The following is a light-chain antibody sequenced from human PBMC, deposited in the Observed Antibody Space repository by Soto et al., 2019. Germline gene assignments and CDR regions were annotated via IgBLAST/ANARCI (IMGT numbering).Light chain of an antibody. V-gene: IGKV3-15*01. CDR3: QQYNSWPPIT. CDR1: QSVRTK. Sequence: EIVMTQSPGTLSVSPGEGATLFCRASQSVRTKLAWYQQRAGQAPRLLMYGASTRATGIPDRFSGSGSGTEFTLTISSLQSEDFAVYYCQQYNSWPPITLGQGTRLEIK. CDR2: GAS. J-gene: IGKJ5*01.